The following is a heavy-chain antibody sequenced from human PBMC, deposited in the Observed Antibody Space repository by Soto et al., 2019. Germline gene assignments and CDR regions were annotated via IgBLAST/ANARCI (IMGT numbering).Heavy chain of an antibody. CDR2: ISSSSSYI. CDR1: GFTFSSYS. CDR3: ARDQDMGIAVAGTSPSF. D-gene: IGHD6-19*01. Sequence: GGSLRLSCAASGFTFSSYSMNWVRQAPGKGLEWVSSISSSSSYIYYADSVKGRFTISRDNAKNSLYLQMNSLRAEDTAVYYCARDQDMGIAVAGTSPSFWGQGTLVTVSS. J-gene: IGHJ4*02. V-gene: IGHV3-21*01.